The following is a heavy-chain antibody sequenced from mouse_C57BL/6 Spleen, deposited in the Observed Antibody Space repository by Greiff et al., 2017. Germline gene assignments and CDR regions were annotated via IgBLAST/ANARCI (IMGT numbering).Heavy chain of an antibody. CDR3: ARTTYYGSSFWYFDV. CDR1: GYTFTSYW. J-gene: IGHJ1*03. D-gene: IGHD1-1*01. CDR2: IDPSDSYT. V-gene: IGHV1-50*01. Sequence: VQLQQPGAELVKPGASVKLSCKASGYTFTSYWMQWVKQRPGQGLEWIGEIDPSDSYTNYNQKFKGQATLSVDTSSSTAYMQLSSLTSEDSAVXYCARTTYYGSSFWYFDVRGTGTTGTVSS.